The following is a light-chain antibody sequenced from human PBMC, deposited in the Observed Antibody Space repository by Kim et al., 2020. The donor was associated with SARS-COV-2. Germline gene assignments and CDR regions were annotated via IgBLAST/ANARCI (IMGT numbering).Light chain of an antibody. J-gene: IGLJ3*02. CDR3: QVWDSSSDRPV. Sequence: APGKTARITCGGNNIGSKSVHWYQQTPGQAPVLFIYYDSDRPSGIPERFSGSNSGNTATLTISRVEAGDEADYYCQVWDSSSDRPVFGGGTQLTVL. V-gene: IGLV3-21*04. CDR1: NIGSKS. CDR2: YDS.